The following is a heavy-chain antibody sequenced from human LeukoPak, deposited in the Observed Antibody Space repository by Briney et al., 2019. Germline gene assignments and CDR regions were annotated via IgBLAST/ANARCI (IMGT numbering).Heavy chain of an antibody. D-gene: IGHD3-22*01. CDR1: GYTFTSYG. CDR3: ARMFYYESSDYTHMDV. J-gene: IGHJ6*03. CDR2: ISVYNGHT. V-gene: IGHV1-18*01. Sequence: ASVKVSCKASGYTFTSYGISWVRQAPGQGLEWMGLISVYNGHTKYAQKLQGRVIMTTDTSTSTAYMELRSLRFDDTAVYFCARMFYYESSDYTHMDVWGKGTTVTVSS.